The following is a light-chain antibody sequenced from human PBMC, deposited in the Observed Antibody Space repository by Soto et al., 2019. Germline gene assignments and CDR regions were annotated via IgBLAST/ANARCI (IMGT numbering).Light chain of an antibody. CDR3: QQYGT. J-gene: IGKJ5*01. Sequence: DIQMTQSPSSLSASVGDRVTITCRASQSISSYLSWYQQKPGKAPKLLIYDASNLETGVPSRFSGSGSGTDFTFTISSLQPEDIATYYCQQYGTFGQGTRLEIK. CDR1: QSISSY. V-gene: IGKV1-33*01. CDR2: DAS.